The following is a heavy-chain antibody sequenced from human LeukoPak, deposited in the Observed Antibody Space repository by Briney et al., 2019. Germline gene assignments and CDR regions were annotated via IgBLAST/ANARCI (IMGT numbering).Heavy chain of an antibody. Sequence: PSETLSLACTVSGGSISSRSYYWGWIRQPPGKGLEWIGSIYDSGSTYYNPSLKSRVTISVDTSKNQFSLKLSSVTAADTAVYYCARDRRITMVRGVPNWFDPWGQGTLVTVSS. CDR1: GGSISSRSYY. CDR3: ARDRRITMVRGVPNWFDP. D-gene: IGHD3-10*01. V-gene: IGHV4-39*07. CDR2: IYDSGST. J-gene: IGHJ5*02.